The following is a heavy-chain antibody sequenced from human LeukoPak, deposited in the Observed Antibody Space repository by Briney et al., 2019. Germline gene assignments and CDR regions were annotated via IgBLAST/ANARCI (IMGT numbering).Heavy chain of an antibody. V-gene: IGHV1-2*02. J-gene: IGHJ4*02. D-gene: IGHD1-14*01. Sequence: ASVTVSCMACGYTFSDFYLHWVRQAPGQGLEYVGWITPKSGDTYSPQRFQGRVTMTRDASISTAYMELSSLRSDDTAVYFCARVRSAEEPAWAYWGQGTLVTVSS. CDR3: ARVRSAEEPAWAY. CDR1: GYTFSDFY. CDR2: ITPKSGDT.